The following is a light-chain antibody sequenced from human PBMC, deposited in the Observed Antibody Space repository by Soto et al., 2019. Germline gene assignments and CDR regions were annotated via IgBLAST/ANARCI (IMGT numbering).Light chain of an antibody. J-gene: IGKJ2*02. CDR2: AAS. CDR1: QRIITN. CDR3: QQTYMSPCT. V-gene: IGKV1-39*01. Sequence: DIQMTQSPSSLYASVGDRVTITCRASQRIITNLNWYQQKPGKPPGLLIYAASSLQNEVPSRFSGSGSGTDFTLTISSLQPEDASTYYCQQTYMSPCTFGQGTKLEIK.